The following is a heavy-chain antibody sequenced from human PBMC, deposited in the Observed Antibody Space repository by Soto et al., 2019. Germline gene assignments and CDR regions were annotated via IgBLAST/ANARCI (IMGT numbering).Heavy chain of an antibody. Sequence: GESLKISCKRSGYSFTSYWIGWVRQMPGKGLGRMGLIYPGDSDTRYSPSFQGQVTISADKSISTAYLQWRSLKASDTAMYFCAREAPPVLGGFHVDYWGQGTRVTVSS. CDR1: GYSFTSYW. D-gene: IGHD2-15*01. CDR3: AREAPPVLGGFHVDY. CDR2: IYPGDSDT. V-gene: IGHV5-51*01. J-gene: IGHJ4*02.